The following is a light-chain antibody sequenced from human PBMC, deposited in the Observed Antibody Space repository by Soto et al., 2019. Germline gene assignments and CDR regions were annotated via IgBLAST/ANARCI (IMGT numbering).Light chain of an antibody. J-gene: IGKJ4*01. CDR3: QQYNIWPPLT. V-gene: IGKV3-15*01. CDR2: GAS. Sequence: EIVMTQSPATLSVSPGERATLSCRASQSVSGNLAGYQQRPGQAPRLLIYGASTRATGIPARFSGSGSGTEFTLTISSLQSEDFAVYYCQQYNIWPPLTFGGGTKVEIK. CDR1: QSVSGN.